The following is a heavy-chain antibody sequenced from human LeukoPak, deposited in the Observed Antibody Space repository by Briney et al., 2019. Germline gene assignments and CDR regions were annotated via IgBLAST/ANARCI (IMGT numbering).Heavy chain of an antibody. CDR2: IHSNGGT. CDR1: GGSINSFY. Sequence: SEPLSLTCSVSGGSINSFYWSWIRQPPGKGLEWIGYIHSNGGTKYNPSLKSRVTMSVDTSKNQFSLKLNSVTAADSAVYFCARHVSGIYGSRGDFDYWGQGTLVTVSS. D-gene: IGHD3-10*01. CDR3: ARHVSGIYGSRGDFDY. V-gene: IGHV4-59*08. J-gene: IGHJ4*02.